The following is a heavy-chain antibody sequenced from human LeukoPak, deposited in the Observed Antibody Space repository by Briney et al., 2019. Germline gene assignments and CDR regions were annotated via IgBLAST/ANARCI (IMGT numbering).Heavy chain of an antibody. CDR3: ACGIVGASPFDY. CDR2: IYYSGST. J-gene: IGHJ4*02. Sequence: PSETLSLTCTVSGGSISSSSYYWGCIRQPPGKGLEWIVSIYYSGSTYYNPSLKSRVTISVDTSKNQFSLKLSSVTAADTAVYYCACGIVGASPFDYWGQGTLVTVSS. CDR1: GGSISSSSYY. V-gene: IGHV4-39*01. D-gene: IGHD1-26*01.